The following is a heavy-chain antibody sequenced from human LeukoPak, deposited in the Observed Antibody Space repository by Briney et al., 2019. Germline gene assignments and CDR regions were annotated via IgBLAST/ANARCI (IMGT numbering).Heavy chain of an antibody. CDR3: ARARQGSNTFDL. CDR2: IYYSGST. CDR1: GGSISSYY. Sequence: PETLSLTCTVSGGSISSYYWSWIRQPPGKGLEWIGYIYYSGSTNYNPSLKSRVTISVDTSKNQFSLKLSSVTAADTAVYYCARARQGSNTFDLWGQGTMVTVSS. V-gene: IGHV4-59*01. J-gene: IGHJ3*01. D-gene: IGHD3-10*01.